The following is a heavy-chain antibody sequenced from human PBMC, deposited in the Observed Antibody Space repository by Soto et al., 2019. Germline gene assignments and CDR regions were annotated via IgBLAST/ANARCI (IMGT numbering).Heavy chain of an antibody. D-gene: IGHD2-2*01. CDR2: ISGSGSDT. V-gene: IGHV3-23*01. Sequence: GSLRLSCGASGFTFTNYALSWVRQAPGKGLEWVSSISGSGSDTNYADSVKGRSTISRDNSKNTLYLQMNSLRAEDTAVYYCAKRGPAASLYYYYMDVWGKGITVTVS. J-gene: IGHJ6*03. CDR3: AKRGPAASLYYYYMDV. CDR1: GFTFTNYA.